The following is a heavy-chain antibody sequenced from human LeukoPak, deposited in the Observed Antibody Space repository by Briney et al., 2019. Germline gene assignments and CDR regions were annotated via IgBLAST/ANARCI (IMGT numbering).Heavy chain of an antibody. CDR3: ARVGFWSGYATLYYFDY. CDR2: IYHSGST. D-gene: IGHD3-3*01. J-gene: IGHJ4*02. V-gene: IGHV4-38-2*01. Sequence: SESLSLTCAVSGYSISSGYYWGWIRQPPGKGLEWIGSIYHSGSTYYNPSLKIRFTLSVDTSNNQFSLKLSSVTPADTAVYYCARVGFWSGYATLYYFDYWGQGTLVTVSS. CDR1: GYSISSGYY.